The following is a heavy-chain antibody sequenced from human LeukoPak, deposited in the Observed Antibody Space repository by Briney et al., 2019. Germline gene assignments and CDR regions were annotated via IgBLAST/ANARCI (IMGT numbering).Heavy chain of an antibody. D-gene: IGHD1-7*01. CDR1: GFTFSIYG. CDR3: ASRGITGTTSYNYFDP. CDR2: IWFDGSNK. V-gene: IGHV3-30*02. J-gene: IGHJ5*02. Sequence: PGGSLRLSCAASGFTFSIYGMHWVRQAPGKGLEWVAFIWFDGSNKYYADSVKGRFTISRDNSKNTLYLQMNSLRAEDTAVYYRASRGITGTTSYNYFDPWGQGTLVTVSS.